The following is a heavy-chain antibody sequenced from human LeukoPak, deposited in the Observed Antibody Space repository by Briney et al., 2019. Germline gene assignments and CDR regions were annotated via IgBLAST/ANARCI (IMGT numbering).Heavy chain of an antibody. V-gene: IGHV3-7*01. CDR1: GGSISSYY. Sequence: ETLSLTCSVSGGSISSYYWRGLRQPPRRGREGVANIKQDGSANYYVDSVKGRFTITSDNAKNSLYLQMNSLGAEDTAVYYCARDKGTSYLSAFDYWGQGTLVTVSS. CDR2: IKQDGSAN. J-gene: IGHJ4*02. CDR3: ARDKGTSYLSAFDY.